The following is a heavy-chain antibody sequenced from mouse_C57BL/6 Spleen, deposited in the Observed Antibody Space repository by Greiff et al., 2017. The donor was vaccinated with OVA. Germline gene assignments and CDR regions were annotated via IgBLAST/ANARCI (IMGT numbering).Heavy chain of an antibody. D-gene: IGHD1-1*01. Sequence: QVQLQQPGAELVKPGASVKLSCKASGYTFTSYWLHWVKQRPGQGLEWIGMIHPNSGSTNYNEKFKSKATLTVDKSSSTAYMQLSSLTSEDSAVYYCAREGDYGSSPYYAMDYWGQGTSVTVSS. V-gene: IGHV1-64*01. CDR2: IHPNSGST. CDR3: AREGDYGSSPYYAMDY. CDR1: GYTFTSYW. J-gene: IGHJ4*01.